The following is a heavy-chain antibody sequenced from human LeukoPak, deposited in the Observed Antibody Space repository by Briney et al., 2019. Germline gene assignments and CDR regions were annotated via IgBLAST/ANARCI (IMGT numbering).Heavy chain of an antibody. CDR1: GFTVSSNY. Sequence: GGSLRLSCAASGFTVSSNYMSWVRQAPGEGLEWVSVIYSGGSTYYADSVKGRFTISRDNSKNTLYLQMNSLRAEDTAVYYCARVGSVEMATMDWGQGTLVTVSS. CDR2: IYSGGST. D-gene: IGHD5-24*01. V-gene: IGHV3-66*01. J-gene: IGHJ4*02. CDR3: ARVGSVEMATMD.